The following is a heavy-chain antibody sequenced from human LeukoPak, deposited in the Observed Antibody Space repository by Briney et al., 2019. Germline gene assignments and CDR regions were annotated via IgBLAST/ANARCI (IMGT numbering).Heavy chain of an antibody. J-gene: IGHJ4*02. D-gene: IGHD3-22*01. Sequence: PSETLSLTCTVSGYSISSGYYWSWIRQPPGKGLEWIGEINHGGRTTYNPSLKSRVTMSLDASKNDFSLRLNSVTAADTAVYYCARGISHSSCSIDFWGPGTRVTVSA. CDR1: GYSISSGYY. V-gene: IGHV4-38-2*02. CDR3: ARGISHSSCSIDF. CDR2: INHGGRT.